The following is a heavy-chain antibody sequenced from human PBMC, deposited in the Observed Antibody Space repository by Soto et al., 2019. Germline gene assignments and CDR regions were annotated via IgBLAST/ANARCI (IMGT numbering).Heavy chain of an antibody. CDR1: GGSSSSGSYS. Sequence: TLSLTCAVSGGSSSSGSYSLSWIRQPPGKGLEWIGYIYHSGSTYYNPSLKSRVTISVDRSKNQFSLKLSSVTAADTAVYYCARGIEGWYQGRYYYGMDVWGQGTTVTVSS. CDR3: ARGIEGWYQGRYYYGMDV. J-gene: IGHJ6*02. D-gene: IGHD6-19*01. V-gene: IGHV4-30-2*01. CDR2: IYHSGST.